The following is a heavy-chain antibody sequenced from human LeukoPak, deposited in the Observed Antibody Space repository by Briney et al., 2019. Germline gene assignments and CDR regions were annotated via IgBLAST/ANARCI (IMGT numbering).Heavy chain of an antibody. CDR2: INHGGST. J-gene: IGHJ6*02. CDR3: ARDGYSTPDV. Sequence: SETLSLTCAVYGGSFSDYYWSWIRQPPGKGLEWIGEINHGGSTNYNPSLKSRVTLSVDTSKNQFSLKLSSVTAADTAVYYCARDGYSTPDVWGQGTTVTVSS. CDR1: GGSFSDYY. D-gene: IGHD6-13*01. V-gene: IGHV4-34*01.